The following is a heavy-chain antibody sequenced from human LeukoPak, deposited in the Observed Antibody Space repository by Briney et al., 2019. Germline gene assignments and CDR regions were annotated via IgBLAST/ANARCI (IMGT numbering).Heavy chain of an antibody. CDR1: GFKFSNYA. CDR2: ITGGGRTT. J-gene: IGHJ6*03. D-gene: IGHD2-21*01. Sequence: PGGSLRLSCAGSGFKFSNYAMSWVRQVPGKGLEWLSAITGGGRTTRYADSVKGRFTISRDNSKNTLYLQMNGLRVEDTAIYYCAKDRSNAYDYYYMDVWGKRTTVTVSS. CDR3: AKDRSNAYDYYYMDV. V-gene: IGHV3-23*01.